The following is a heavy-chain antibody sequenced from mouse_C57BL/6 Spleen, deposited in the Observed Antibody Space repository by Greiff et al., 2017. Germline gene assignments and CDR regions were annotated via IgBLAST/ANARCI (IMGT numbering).Heavy chain of an antibody. V-gene: IGHV1-52*01. D-gene: IGHD4-1*01. CDR2: IDPSDSET. J-gene: IGHJ1*03. CDR3: ARGASNNWYFDV. CDR1: GYTFTSYW. Sequence: VQLQQPGAELVRPGSSVKLSCKASGYTFTSYWMHWVKQRPIQGLEWIGNIDPSDSETHYNQKFKDKATLTVDKSSSTAYMQLSSLTSEDSAVYYWARGASNNWYFDVWGTGTTVTVSS.